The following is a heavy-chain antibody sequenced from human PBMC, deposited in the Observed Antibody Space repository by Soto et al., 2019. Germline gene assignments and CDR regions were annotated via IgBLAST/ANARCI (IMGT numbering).Heavy chain of an antibody. Sequence: LRLSCAVSGFICIRYDLSLVRQAPGKGLAWVSTILVGGSTHYEDSVKGRFTISRDTAQNTVYLQMNSLTAGDTALYYCAKATAARERSFEIYGQGTMVTVSS. D-gene: IGHD6-25*01. V-gene: IGHV3-23*01. CDR1: GFICIRYD. CDR3: AKATAARERSFEI. J-gene: IGHJ3*02. CDR2: ILVGGST.